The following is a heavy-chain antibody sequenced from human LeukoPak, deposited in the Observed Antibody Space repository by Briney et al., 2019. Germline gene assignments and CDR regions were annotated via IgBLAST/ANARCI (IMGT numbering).Heavy chain of an antibody. Sequence: GGSLRLSCAASGFTFRSYAMNWVRQAPGKGLEWVSAISGSGSATYYADSVKGRFTISRDNAKNSLYLQINSLRAEDTAVYYCARVLPSHYYGSGSYGAIDYWGQGTLVTVSS. CDR3: ARVLPSHYYGSGSYGAIDY. D-gene: IGHD3-10*01. J-gene: IGHJ4*02. V-gene: IGHV3-21*06. CDR1: GFTFRSYA. CDR2: ISGSGSAT.